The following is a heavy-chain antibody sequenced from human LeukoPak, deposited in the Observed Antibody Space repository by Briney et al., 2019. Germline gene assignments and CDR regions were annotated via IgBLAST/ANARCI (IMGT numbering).Heavy chain of an antibody. J-gene: IGHJ4*02. Sequence: PSETLSLTCTVSGGSISSGDYYWRWIRQPPGKGLEWIGYIYYSGSTYYNLSLKSRVTISVDTSKNQFSLKLSSVTAADTAVYYCARVQRVARSSYYYGSGSPYDYWGQGTLVTVSS. D-gene: IGHD3-10*01. CDR3: ARVQRVARSSYYYGSGSPYDY. CDR2: IYYSGST. V-gene: IGHV4-30-4*01. CDR1: GGSISSGDYY.